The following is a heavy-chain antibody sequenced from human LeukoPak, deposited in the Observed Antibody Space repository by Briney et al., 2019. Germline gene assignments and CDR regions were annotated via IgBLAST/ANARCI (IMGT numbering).Heavy chain of an antibody. J-gene: IGHJ4*02. CDR1: GGSISSSSYY. V-gene: IGHV4-39*01. CDR3: ARQGCTNGVCYVADY. CDR2: IYYSGST. Sequence: KPSETLSLTCTVSGGSISSSSYYWGWIRQPPGKGLEWIGSIYYSGSTYYNPSLKSRVTISVDTSKNQFSLKLSSVTAADTAVYYCARQGCTNGVCYVADYWGQGTLVTVSS. D-gene: IGHD2-8*01.